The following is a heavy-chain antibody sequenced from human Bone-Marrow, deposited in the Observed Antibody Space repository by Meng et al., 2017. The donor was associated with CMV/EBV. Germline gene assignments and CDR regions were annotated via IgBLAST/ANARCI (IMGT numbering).Heavy chain of an antibody. D-gene: IGHD3-3*01. CDR1: GFSVSDYY. J-gene: IGHJ4*02. V-gene: IGHV3-11*01. CDR2: ISSSGNNM. Sequence: GGSLRLSCAASGFSVSDYYMNWIRQAPGKVPEWISYISSSGNNMRYADHVKGRFTISKDNAQNSLYLQLNTLRAEDPAVYYCARDSFLEWSPSGAVNYFDSWGQGTLVTVSS. CDR3: ARDSFLEWSPSGAVNYFDS.